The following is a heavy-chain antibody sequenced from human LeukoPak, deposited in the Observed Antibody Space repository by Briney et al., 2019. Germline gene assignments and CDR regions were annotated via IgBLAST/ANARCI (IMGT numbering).Heavy chain of an antibody. V-gene: IGHV3-33*01. J-gene: IGHJ3*02. CDR2: IWSDGGNK. CDR3: APLVVDTSLVLDGFDI. D-gene: IGHD5-18*01. Sequence: GGSLRLSCAASGFTFSSYDMHWVRQAPGRGLEWVALIWSDGGNKYYADFVKGRFTISRDNSENTLYLQMNSLRAEDTAVYYCAPLVVDTSLVLDGFDIWGQGAMVTVS. CDR1: GFTFSSYD.